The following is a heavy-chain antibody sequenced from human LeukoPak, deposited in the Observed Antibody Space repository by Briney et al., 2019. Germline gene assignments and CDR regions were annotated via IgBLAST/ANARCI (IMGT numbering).Heavy chain of an antibody. J-gene: IGHJ3*02. CDR3: ARDFPSYDAFDI. CDR1: GYTFTSYD. CDR2: MNPNSGNT. Sequence: ASVKVSCKASGYTFTSYDINWVRQATGQGFEWMGWMNPNSGNTGYAQKFQGRVTMTRNTSISTAYMELSSLRSEDTAVYYCARDFPSYDAFDIWGQGTMVTVSS. V-gene: IGHV1-8*01.